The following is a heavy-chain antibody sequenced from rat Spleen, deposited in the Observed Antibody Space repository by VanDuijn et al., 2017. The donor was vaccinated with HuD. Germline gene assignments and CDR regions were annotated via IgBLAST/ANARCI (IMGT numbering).Heavy chain of an antibody. Sequence: EVQLVESGGGLVQPGRSLKLSCAASGFTFSNYGMAWVRQAPTKGLEWVASITNSGGSTYYRDSVKGRFTISRDNAKSTLYLQMDSLRSEDTATYYCTRDWDYWGQGVMVTVSS. CDR1: GFTFSNYG. CDR2: ITNSGGST. V-gene: IGHV5-27*01. J-gene: IGHJ2*01. CDR3: TRDWDY.